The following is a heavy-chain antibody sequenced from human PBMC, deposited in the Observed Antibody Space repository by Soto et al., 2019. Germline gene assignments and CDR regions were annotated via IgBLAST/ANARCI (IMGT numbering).Heavy chain of an antibody. CDR3: AKGHGLWNSEDY. J-gene: IGHJ4*02. CDR2: ISGSGGST. D-gene: IGHD3-3*01. CDR1: GFTFSSYA. V-gene: IGHV3-23*01. Sequence: EVQLLESGGGLVQPGGSLRLSCAASGFTFSSYAMSWVRQAPGKGLEWVSAISGSGGSTYYADSVKGRFTISRDNSKNPLYLQMNSLRAEDTAVYYCAKGHGLWNSEDYWGQGTLVTVSS.